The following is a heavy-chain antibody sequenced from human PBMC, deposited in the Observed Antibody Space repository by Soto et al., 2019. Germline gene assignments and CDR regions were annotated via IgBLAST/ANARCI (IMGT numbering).Heavy chain of an antibody. CDR2: IYPGDSDT. V-gene: IGHV5-51*01. CDR3: ARHPIPAQYCSGGSCYFDWFDH. Sequence: XESLNSSCKGSRYSFTSYWIGWVRQMPGKGLEWMGIIYPGDSDTRYSPSFQGQVTISADKSISTAYLQWSSLKASDTAMYYCARHPIPAQYCSGGSCYFDWFDHWGQGIVVTVSS. J-gene: IGHJ5*02. D-gene: IGHD2-15*01. CDR1: RYSFTSYW.